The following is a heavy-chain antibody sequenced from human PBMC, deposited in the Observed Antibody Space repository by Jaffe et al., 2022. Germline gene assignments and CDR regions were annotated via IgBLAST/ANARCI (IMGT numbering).Heavy chain of an antibody. V-gene: IGHV4-38-2*01. J-gene: IGHJ4*02. Sequence: QVQLQESGPGLVKPSETLSLTCAVSGYSISSGYYWGWIRQPPGKGLEWIGSIYHSGSTYYNPSLKSRVTISVDTSKNQFSLKLSSVTAADTAVYYCARQGYYYDSSGYYFDYWGQGTLVTVSS. CDR2: IYHSGST. D-gene: IGHD3-22*01. CDR1: GYSISSGYY. CDR3: ARQGYYYDSSGYYFDY.